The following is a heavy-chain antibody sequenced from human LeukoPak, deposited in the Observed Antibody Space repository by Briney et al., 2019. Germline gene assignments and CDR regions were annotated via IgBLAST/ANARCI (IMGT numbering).Heavy chain of an antibody. Sequence: PGGSLRLSCAASGFTFSRYSMNWVRQAPGKGLEWVSYISTSSFSTYYADSVKGRFTISRDNAKRTLYLQMNSLRDEDTAVYYCAGDRSFAFDNWGQGTLVTVSS. V-gene: IGHV3-48*02. CDR1: GFTFSRYS. D-gene: IGHD6-13*01. CDR2: ISTSSFST. J-gene: IGHJ4*02. CDR3: AGDRSFAFDN.